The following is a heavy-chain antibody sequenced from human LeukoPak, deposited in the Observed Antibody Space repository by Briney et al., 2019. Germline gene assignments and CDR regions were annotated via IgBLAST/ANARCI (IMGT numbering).Heavy chain of an antibody. V-gene: IGHV3-9*01. CDR3: ARAGTGGWTYYYYYYMDV. J-gene: IGHJ6*03. D-gene: IGHD2-8*02. Sequence: GGSLRLSCAASGFTFDDYAMHWVRQAPGKGLEWVSGITWNSDNIEYADSVKGRFTISRDNAKNSLYLQMNSLRAEDTAVYYCARAGTGGWTYYYYYYMDVWGKGTTVTVSS. CDR2: ITWNSDNI. CDR1: GFTFDDYA.